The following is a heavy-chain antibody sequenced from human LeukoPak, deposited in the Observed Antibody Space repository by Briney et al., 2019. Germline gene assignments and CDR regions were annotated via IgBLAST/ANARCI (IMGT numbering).Heavy chain of an antibody. V-gene: IGHV4-34*01. Sequence: SETLSLTCAVYGGSFSGYYWSWIRQPPGKGLEWIGEINHSGSTNYNPSLKSRVTISVDTSKNQFSLKLSSVTAADTAVYYYARVVVVAARFLYYYYGMDVWGQGTTVTVSS. CDR3: ARVVVVAARFLYYYYGMDV. CDR2: INHSGST. D-gene: IGHD2-15*01. CDR1: GGSFSGYY. J-gene: IGHJ6*02.